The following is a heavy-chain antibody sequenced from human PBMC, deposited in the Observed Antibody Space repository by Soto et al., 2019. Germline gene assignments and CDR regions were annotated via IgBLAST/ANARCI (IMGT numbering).Heavy chain of an antibody. J-gene: IGHJ4*02. V-gene: IGHV4-4*02. CDR2: IHHRGST. Sequence: SETLSLTCTVSRGSFSSNKWWSWARQPPGKGLEWIGEIHHRGSTNYNPSLKSRVTISLDTSRSQFSLNLDSVTAADTAVYFCAREGDSGYSLDYWGRGTLVTVSS. CDR1: RGSFSSNKW. D-gene: IGHD3-10*01. CDR3: AREGDSGYSLDY.